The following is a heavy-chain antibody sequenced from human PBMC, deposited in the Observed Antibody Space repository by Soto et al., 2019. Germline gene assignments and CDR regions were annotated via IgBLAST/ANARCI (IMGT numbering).Heavy chain of an antibody. J-gene: IGHJ5*02. V-gene: IGHV1-69*01. CDR3: ATGEGGDYVYESGP. Sequence: VQLVQSGAEVKKPGSSVKVSCKASGGIFSSYAVSWVRQAPGQGLEWMGGIIPNFGTPNYAQKFEGRVTLTADESTSTAYMELSSLRSEDTAVYYCATGEGGDYVYESGPWGQGTLVTVS. CDR2: IIPNFGTP. CDR1: GGIFSSYA. D-gene: IGHD4-17*01.